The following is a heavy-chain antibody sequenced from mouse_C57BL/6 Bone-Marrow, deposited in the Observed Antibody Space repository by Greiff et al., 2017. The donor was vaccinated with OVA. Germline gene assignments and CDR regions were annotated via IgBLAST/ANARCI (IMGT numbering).Heavy chain of an antibody. V-gene: IGHV1-77*01. J-gene: IGHJ2*01. CDR2: IGPGSGST. CDR3: ASYQTAQATSFDY. CDR1: GYTFTDYY. Sequence: VQLQQSGAELVKPGASVKISCKASGYTFTDYYINWVKQRPGQGLEWIGKIGPGSGSTYYNEKFKGKATLTADKSSSTAYMQLSSLTSEDSAVYFCASYQTAQATSFDYWGQGTTLTVSS. D-gene: IGHD3-2*02.